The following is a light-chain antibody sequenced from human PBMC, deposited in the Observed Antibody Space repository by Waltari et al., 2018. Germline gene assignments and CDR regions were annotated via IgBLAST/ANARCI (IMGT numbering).Light chain of an antibody. CDR2: DAS. CDR3: QQRSNWPPS. CDR1: QRVSPS. Sequence: EIVLTQSPATLSLSPGERATLSCWASQRVSPSLAWYQQKPGHAPRLLIYDASNRATGVPARFSGGGSGTDFTLTISSLEPGDFAVYYCQQRSNWPPSFGPGTKVDIK. V-gene: IGKV3-11*01. J-gene: IGKJ3*01.